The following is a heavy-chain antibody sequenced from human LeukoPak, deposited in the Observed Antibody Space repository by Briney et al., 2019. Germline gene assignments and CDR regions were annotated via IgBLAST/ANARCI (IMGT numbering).Heavy chain of an antibody. CDR1: GYSFTSYW. J-gene: IGHJ4*02. Sequence: GGALKISCQGSGYSFTSYWIGWVRQLPGKGLEWMGTIFPSDSDTTYSPSFQGQVTIPADKSISTAYLQWSSLKASDTAMYDCARRGQEYYDSNDYWGQGTLVTVSS. CDR3: ARRGQEYYDSNDY. CDR2: IFPSDSDT. V-gene: IGHV5-51*01. D-gene: IGHD3-22*01.